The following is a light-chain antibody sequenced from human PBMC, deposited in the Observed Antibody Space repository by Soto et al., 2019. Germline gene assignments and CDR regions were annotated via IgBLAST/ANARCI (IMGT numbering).Light chain of an antibody. V-gene: IGKV3D-20*02. CDR2: QTS. CDR3: QQRNNWRDT. CDR1: QSVRSSH. J-gene: IGKJ5*01. Sequence: EIVLTQSPGTLSLSPGERATLSCRASQSVRSSHLAWYQQMPGLAPRLLMYQTSRRATGIPARFSGSGSGTDFTLTISSLEPEDFAVYYCQQRNNWRDTFGQGTRLEIK.